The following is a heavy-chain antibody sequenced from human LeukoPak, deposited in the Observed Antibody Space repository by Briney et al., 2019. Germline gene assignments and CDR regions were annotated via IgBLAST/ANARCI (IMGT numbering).Heavy chain of an antibody. J-gene: IGHJ1*01. CDR1: GCTFSSYA. Sequence: GGSLRLSCAASGCTFSSYAMSLVRQAPGKGLEWVSAISGSGGSTYYADSVKGRFTISRDNSKNTLYLQMNSLRAEGTAVYYCAKDVYDFWSGQGYFQHWGQGTLVTVSS. CDR2: ISGSGGST. CDR3: AKDVYDFWSGQGYFQH. V-gene: IGHV3-23*01. D-gene: IGHD3-3*01.